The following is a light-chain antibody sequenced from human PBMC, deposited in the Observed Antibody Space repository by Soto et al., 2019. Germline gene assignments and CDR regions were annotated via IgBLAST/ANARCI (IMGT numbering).Light chain of an antibody. CDR2: DVY. CDR3: QHHDVAPYT. V-gene: IGKV1-33*01. J-gene: IGKJ2*01. CDR1: HHVNKY. Sequence: DIQMTQSPSSLSASVGDRVSITCQASHHVNKYLTWYQQKPGKAPNLLIYDVYKLKTGVASRFSGSGSGTQFTLTITNLQPEDFATYYCQHHDVAPYTFGQGTRLDIK.